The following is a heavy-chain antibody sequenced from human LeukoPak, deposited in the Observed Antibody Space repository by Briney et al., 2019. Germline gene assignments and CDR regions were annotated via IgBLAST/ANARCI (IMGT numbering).Heavy chain of an antibody. J-gene: IGHJ4*02. CDR1: GGSFGGKY. CDR3: ARDLMT. Sequence: SETLSLTCAVSGGSFGGKYWTWIRQPPGKVLEWIGEITYSVSIYYNPSLKSRVTISVDTSKNQFSLKLNSVTAADTAVYYCARDLMTWGQGTLVTVSS. CDR2: ITYSVSI. V-gene: IGHV4-34*01.